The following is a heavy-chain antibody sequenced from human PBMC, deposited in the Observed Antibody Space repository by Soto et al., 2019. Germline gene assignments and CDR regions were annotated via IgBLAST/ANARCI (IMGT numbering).Heavy chain of an antibody. D-gene: IGHD3-10*01. CDR1: GFTFSDYY. V-gene: IGHV3-11*01. J-gene: IGHJ3*02. Sequence: PGGSLRLSCAASGFTFSDYYMSWIRQAPGKGLEWVSYISSSGSTIYYADSVKGRFTISRDNAKNSLYLQMNSLRAEDTAVYYCARYPLWFGENDAFDIWGQGTMVTVSS. CDR2: ISSSGSTI. CDR3: ARYPLWFGENDAFDI.